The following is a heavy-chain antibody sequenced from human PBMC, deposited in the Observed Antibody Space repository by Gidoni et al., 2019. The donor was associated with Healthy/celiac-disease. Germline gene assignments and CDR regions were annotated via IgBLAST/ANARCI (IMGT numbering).Heavy chain of an antibody. CDR1: GYTFPSYY. V-gene: IGHV1-46*01. Sequence: QVQLVQSGAEVKNPGASVKVSCKASGYTFPSYYIHWVRQDPGQGLEWMGIINPSGGSTSYAQKCQGRVTMTRDTSTSTVYMELSSLRSEDTAVYYCARGPPDYGGNSDYYYGMDVWGQGTTVTVSS. D-gene: IGHD4-17*01. J-gene: IGHJ6*02. CDR2: INPSGGST. CDR3: ARGPPDYGGNSDYYYGMDV.